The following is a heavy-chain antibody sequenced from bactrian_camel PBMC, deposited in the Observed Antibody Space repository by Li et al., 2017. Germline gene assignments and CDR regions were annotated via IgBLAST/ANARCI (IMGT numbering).Heavy chain of an antibody. CDR1: GFTVSSYV. J-gene: IGHJ4*01. Sequence: DVQLVESGGGLVQPGGSLRLSCEASGFTVSSYVMSWVRQAPGAGLEWVSGIDGDRTTYYANSVKGRFTISRDNAKNTVHLQMNSLSPDDTAMYYCAADILGTWPWLRSSVWGQGTQVTV. D-gene: IGHD2*01. V-gene: IGHV3S10*01. CDR3: AADILGTWPWLRSSV. CDR2: IDGDRTT.